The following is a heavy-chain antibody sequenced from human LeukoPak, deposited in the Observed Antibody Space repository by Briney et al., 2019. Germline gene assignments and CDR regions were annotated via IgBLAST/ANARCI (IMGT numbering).Heavy chain of an antibody. J-gene: IGHJ4*02. V-gene: IGHV3-23*01. CDR1: ACTFSSYT. CDR3: AKDGYVSWAYQLSHFDY. Sequence: GGSLRLSCAASACTFSSYTMSWVRQAPGKGLEWVSAISNSGGSTYYADSVKGRFTIPSANSKNTPYLQITRLRAEDTAVYYCAKDGYVSWAYQLSHFDYWGQRTLVTVSS. CDR2: ISNSGGST. D-gene: IGHD2-2*03.